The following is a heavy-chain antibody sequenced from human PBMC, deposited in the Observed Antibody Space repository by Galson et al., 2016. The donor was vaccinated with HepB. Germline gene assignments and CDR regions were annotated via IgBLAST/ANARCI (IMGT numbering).Heavy chain of an antibody. CDR2: TDGTNK. V-gene: IGHV3-30-3*01. J-gene: IGHJ4*02. CDR1: GFTFSNYA. Sequence: SLRLSCAVSGFTFSNYAMHWVRQAPGKGLEWVAVTDGTNKYYADSVKGRFTISRDDSKSTLYLQMDRLSAEDTAVYYCATEPIVGVPDYFDYWGQGTLVTVSS. D-gene: IGHD1-26*01. CDR3: ATEPIVGVPDYFDY.